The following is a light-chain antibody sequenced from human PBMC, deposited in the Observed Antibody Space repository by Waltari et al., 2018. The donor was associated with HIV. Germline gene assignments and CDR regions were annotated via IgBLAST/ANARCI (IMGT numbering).Light chain of an antibody. CDR1: SSDVGGYNL. CDR2: EVS. CDR3: CAYAGSTTYVI. Sequence: QSALTQPASVSGSPGQSITISCTGTSSDVGGYNLVSWYQQHPGKAPKLMIYEVSTRPSGVSNRFSGSKSGNTASLTISGLQAEDEAEYYCCAYAGSTTYVIFVGGTKLTVL. J-gene: IGLJ2*01. V-gene: IGLV2-23*02.